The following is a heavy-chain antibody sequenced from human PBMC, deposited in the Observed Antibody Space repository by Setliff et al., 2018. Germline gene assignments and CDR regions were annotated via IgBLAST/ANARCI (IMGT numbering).Heavy chain of an antibody. CDR3: ARMTGFQYIYV. Sequence: PSETLSLTCTVSGDSISSRPFYWGWFRQPAGKELEWIGQIYTSWSTIYNPSLKSRVTILLDTSKNQFSLTLTSVTAADTAVYYCARMTGFQYIYVWGKGTTVTVSS. CDR2: IYTSWST. J-gene: IGHJ6*03. D-gene: IGHD3-3*01. CDR1: GDSISSRPFY. V-gene: IGHV4-61*09.